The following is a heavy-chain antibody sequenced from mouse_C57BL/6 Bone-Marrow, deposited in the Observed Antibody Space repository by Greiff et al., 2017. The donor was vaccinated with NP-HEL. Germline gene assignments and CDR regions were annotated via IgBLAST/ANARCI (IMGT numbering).Heavy chain of an antibody. CDR2: IYPGDGDT. CDR1: GYAFSSSW. D-gene: IGHD1-1*01. Sequence: VQRVESGPELVKPGASVKISCKASGYAFSSSWMNWVKQRPGKGLEWIGRIYPGDGDTNYNGKFKGKATLTADKSSSTAYMQLSSLTSEDSAVYFCARKDYYGSLDYWGQGTTLTVSS. J-gene: IGHJ2*01. CDR3: ARKDYYGSLDY. V-gene: IGHV1-82*01.